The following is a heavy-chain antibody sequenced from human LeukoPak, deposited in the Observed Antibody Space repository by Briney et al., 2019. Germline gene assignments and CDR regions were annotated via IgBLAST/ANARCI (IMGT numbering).Heavy chain of an antibody. CDR3: AGDSGYDPGPFDY. CDR1: GFTFSSYA. V-gene: IGHV3-23*01. D-gene: IGHD5-12*01. Sequence: GGSLRLSCAASGFTFSSYAMTWVRQAPGKGLEWVSSISISGGNTYYADSLKGRFIISRDNSKNTLFLQMNSLRAEDTAVYYCAGDSGYDPGPFDYWGQGTLVTVSS. CDR2: ISISGGNT. J-gene: IGHJ4*02.